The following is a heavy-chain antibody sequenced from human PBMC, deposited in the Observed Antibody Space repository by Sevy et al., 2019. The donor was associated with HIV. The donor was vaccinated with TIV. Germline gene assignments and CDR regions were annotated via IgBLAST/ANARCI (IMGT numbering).Heavy chain of an antibody. J-gene: IGHJ4*02. Sequence: SETLSLTCTVSGGSISSTSYYWGWIRQPPGKGLEWIGSIYYNGNAYYNPSLKSRVTISVDTSKNQFSLRVSSVTAADAALYDCARRRFLEWAFDYWGQGTLVTVSS. CDR3: ARRRFLEWAFDY. D-gene: IGHD3-3*01. CDR1: GGSISSTSYY. CDR2: IYYNGNA. V-gene: IGHV4-39*01.